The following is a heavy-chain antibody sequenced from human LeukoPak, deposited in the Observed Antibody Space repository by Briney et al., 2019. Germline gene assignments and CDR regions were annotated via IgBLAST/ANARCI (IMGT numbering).Heavy chain of an antibody. D-gene: IGHD2-2*01. CDR3: ARYCTSTTCILRGFDY. V-gene: IGHV4-38-2*01. CDR2: IYHTGSA. Sequence: SETLSLTCSVSGYSFTSGHYWGWIRQPPGKGLEWIANIYHTGSAHYNPSLKSRVTISVDTSKNQFSLKLSSVTAADTAVYYCARYCTSTTCILRGFDYWGQGALVTVSS. CDR1: GYSFTSGHY. J-gene: IGHJ4*02.